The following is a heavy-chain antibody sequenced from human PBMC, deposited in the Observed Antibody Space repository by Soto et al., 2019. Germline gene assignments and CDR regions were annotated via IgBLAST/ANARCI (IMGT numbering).Heavy chain of an antibody. CDR2: ISYDGNDE. V-gene: IGHV3-30-3*01. CDR1: GFTFSSYA. Sequence: QVQLVESGGGVVQPGRSLRLSCAASGFTFSSYAMHWVRQAPGKGLEWVAVISYDGNDESYTDSVKGRFTISRDTSKNTLYLQMNSLRPEDTAVYYCAKDRTLNFWSAYFDSWGQGTLIAVSS. CDR3: AKDRTLNFWSAYFDS. J-gene: IGHJ4*02. D-gene: IGHD3-3*01.